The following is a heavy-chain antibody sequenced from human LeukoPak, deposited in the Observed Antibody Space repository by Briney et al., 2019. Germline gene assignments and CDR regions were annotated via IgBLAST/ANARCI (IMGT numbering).Heavy chain of an antibody. Sequence: SVKVSCKASGGTFSSYAISWVRQAPGQGLEWMGGIIPIFGTANYAQKFQGRVTITTDESTSTAYMELRSLRSDDTAVYYCAREGGIRGTYGMDVWGQGTTVTVSS. D-gene: IGHD6-13*01. J-gene: IGHJ6*02. CDR2: IIPIFGTA. CDR3: AREGGIRGTYGMDV. V-gene: IGHV1-69*05. CDR1: GGTFSSYA.